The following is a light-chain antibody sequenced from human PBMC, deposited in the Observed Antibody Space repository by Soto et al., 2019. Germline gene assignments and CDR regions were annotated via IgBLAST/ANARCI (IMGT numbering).Light chain of an antibody. CDR3: CSYAGSSSFRVL. CDR2: DVT. CDR1: NSDVGTYNY. Sequence: QSALTQPRSVSGSPGQSVTISCTGTNSDVGTYNYVSWYQQHPGKAPKLIIYDVTKRPSGVPDRFSGSKSGNTASLIISGLQAADEAEYYCCCCSYAGSSSFRVLFGGATQLTVL. J-gene: IGLJ2*01. V-gene: IGLV2-11*01.